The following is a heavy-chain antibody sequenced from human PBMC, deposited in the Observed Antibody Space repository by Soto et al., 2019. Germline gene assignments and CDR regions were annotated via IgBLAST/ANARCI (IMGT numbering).Heavy chain of an antibody. CDR3: ARNMDYYYGRGSGNGHGV. Sequence: QVQLVQSGAEVKEPGDSVRVSCEASGYTFTAYYIHWVRRAPGQGLEWMGWINPKFGDTTYAQDFQVRVSMTRDMSISTVYMELSRLTSDDTAIYYCARNMDYYYGRGSGNGHGVWGQGTTVTVFS. V-gene: IGHV1-2*02. D-gene: IGHD3-10*02. J-gene: IGHJ6*02. CDR1: GYTFTAYY. CDR2: INPKFGDT.